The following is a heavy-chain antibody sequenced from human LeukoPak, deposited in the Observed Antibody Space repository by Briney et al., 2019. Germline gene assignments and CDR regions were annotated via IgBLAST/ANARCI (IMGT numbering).Heavy chain of an antibody. CDR3: ARANLDNHYYHSNTWNWFDP. D-gene: IGHD3-22*01. CDR2: INHSGST. J-gene: IGHJ5*02. CDR1: GGSISSGGYS. V-gene: IGHV4-39*07. Sequence: SETLSLTCTVSGGSISSGGYSWSWIRQPPGKGLEWIGEINHSGSTNYNPSLKSRVTISVDTSKNQFSLKLSSVTAADTAVYYCARANLDNHYYHSNTWNWFDPWGQGTLVTVSS.